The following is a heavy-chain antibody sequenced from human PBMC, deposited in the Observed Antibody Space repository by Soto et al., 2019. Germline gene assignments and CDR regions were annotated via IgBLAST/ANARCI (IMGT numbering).Heavy chain of an antibody. CDR2: ISYDGSNK. V-gene: IGHV3-30*18. CDR3: AKDRGYSYRAGFDY. J-gene: IGHJ4*02. D-gene: IGHD5-18*01. CDR1: GFTFSSYG. Sequence: QVQLVESGGGVVQPGRSLRLSCAASGFTFSSYGMHWVRQAPGKGLEWVAVISYDGSNKYYADSVKGRFTISGDNSKNTLYLQMNSLRAEDTAVYYCAKDRGYSYRAGFDYWGQGTLVTVSS.